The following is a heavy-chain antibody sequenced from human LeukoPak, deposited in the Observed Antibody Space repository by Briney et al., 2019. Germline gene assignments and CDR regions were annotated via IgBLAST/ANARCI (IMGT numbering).Heavy chain of an antibody. CDR1: GFTFDDYA. D-gene: IGHD3-10*01. CDR2: IGWNSENI. Sequence: GGSLRLSCAASGFTFDDYAMHWVRQAPGKGLEWVSGIGWNSENIAYADSVKGRFTISRDNAKNSLYLQLNSLRAEDTALYYCARDISGYYGSGSRFEYWGQGTLVTVSS. V-gene: IGHV3-9*01. J-gene: IGHJ4*02. CDR3: ARDISGYYGSGSRFEY.